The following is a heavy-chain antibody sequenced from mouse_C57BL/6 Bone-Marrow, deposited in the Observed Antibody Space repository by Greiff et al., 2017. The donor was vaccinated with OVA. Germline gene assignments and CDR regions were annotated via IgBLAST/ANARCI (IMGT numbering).Heavy chain of an antibody. Sequence: QVQLKQSGPELVKPGASVKISCKASGYAFSSSWMNWVKQRPGKGLEWIGRIYPGDGDTNYNGKFKGKATLTADKSSSTAYMQLSSLTSEDSAVYFCASPSNSGFAYWGQGTLVTVSA. CDR1: GYAFSSSW. CDR3: ASPSNSGFAY. CDR2: IYPGDGDT. V-gene: IGHV1-82*01. D-gene: IGHD2-5*01. J-gene: IGHJ3*01.